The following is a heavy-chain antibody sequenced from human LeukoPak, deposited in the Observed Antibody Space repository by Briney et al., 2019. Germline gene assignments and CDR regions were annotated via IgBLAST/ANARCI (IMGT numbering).Heavy chain of an antibody. D-gene: IGHD3-3*01. J-gene: IGHJ4*02. CDR2: IYPGDSDT. CDR1: GYRFTSYW. CDR3: ARSEANPLLRDPEYYLDY. Sequence: GESLKISCKGSGYRFTSYWIGWVRQMPGKGLEWMGIIYPGDSDTRYSPSFQGQVTISADKSISTADLQWSSLKASDTAMYYCARSEANPLLRDPEYYLDYWGQGTLVTVSS. V-gene: IGHV5-51*01.